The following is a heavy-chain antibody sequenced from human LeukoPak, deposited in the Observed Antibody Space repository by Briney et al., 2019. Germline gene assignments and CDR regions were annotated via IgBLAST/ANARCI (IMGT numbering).Heavy chain of an antibody. J-gene: IGHJ5*02. CDR3: ARDMGMTTPNWFDP. CDR1: GGTFSSYA. V-gene: IGHV1-18*01. D-gene: IGHD2-15*01. CDR2: ISAYNGNT. Sequence: EASVKVSCKASGGTFSSYAISWVRQAPGPGLEWMGWISAYNGNTNYAQKLQGRVTMTTDTSTSTAYMELRSLRSDDTAVYYCARDMGMTTPNWFDPWGQGTLVTVSS.